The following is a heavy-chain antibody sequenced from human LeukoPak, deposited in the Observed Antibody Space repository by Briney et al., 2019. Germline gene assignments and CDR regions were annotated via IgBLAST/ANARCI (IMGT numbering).Heavy chain of an antibody. CDR2: IIPILGIA. Sequence: SVKVSCKASGGTFSSYAISWVRQAPGQGLEWMGRIIPILGIANYAQKFQGRVAITADKSTSTAYMELSSLRSEDTAVYYCASEAGIVVVVAATRSWSGMDVWGQGTTVTVSS. D-gene: IGHD2-15*01. CDR3: ASEAGIVVVVAATRSWSGMDV. J-gene: IGHJ6*02. CDR1: GGTFSSYA. V-gene: IGHV1-69*04.